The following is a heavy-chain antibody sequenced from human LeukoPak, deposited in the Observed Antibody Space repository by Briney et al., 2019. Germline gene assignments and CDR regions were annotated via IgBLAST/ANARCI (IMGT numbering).Heavy chain of an antibody. CDR3: AKPYYYGSRSYMDY. CDR2: ISSSSSSI. Sequence: GGSLRLSCAASGFTFRTYSMNWVRQAPGKGLEWVSYISSSSSSIYYADSVKGRFTISRDNAKNSLYLQMNSLRAEDTAVYYCAKPYYYGSRSYMDYWGQGALVTVSS. CDR1: GFTFRTYS. D-gene: IGHD3-10*01. J-gene: IGHJ4*02. V-gene: IGHV3-48*01.